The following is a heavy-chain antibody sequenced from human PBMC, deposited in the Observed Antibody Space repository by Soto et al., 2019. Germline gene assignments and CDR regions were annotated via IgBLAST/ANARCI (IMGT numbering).Heavy chain of an antibody. Sequence: EVQLVESGGGLVQPGRSLRLSCAASGFTFDDYAMHWVRQAPGKGLEWVSGISWNSGSIGYADSVKGRFTISRDNAKNSVYLQMNSLRAEDTALYYCANEPLVVPAARLSPGQGWFDPWCQGTLVTVSS. CDR1: GFTFDDYA. CDR2: ISWNSGSI. V-gene: IGHV3-9*01. D-gene: IGHD2-2*01. J-gene: IGHJ5*02. CDR3: ANEPLVVPAARLSPGQGWFDP.